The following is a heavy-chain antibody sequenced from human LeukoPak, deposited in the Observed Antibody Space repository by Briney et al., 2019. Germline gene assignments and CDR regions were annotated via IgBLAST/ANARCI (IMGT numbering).Heavy chain of an antibody. Sequence: GGFLRLSCAASGFTFSSYWMSWVRQAPGKGLEWVANIKQDGSEKYYVDSVKGRFTISRDNAKTSLYLQMNSLRAEDTAVYYCARVHDYDFWSGLGAFDIWGQGTMVTVSS. CDR3: ARVHDYDFWSGLGAFDI. D-gene: IGHD3-3*01. J-gene: IGHJ3*02. V-gene: IGHV3-7*01. CDR2: IKQDGSEK. CDR1: GFTFSSYW.